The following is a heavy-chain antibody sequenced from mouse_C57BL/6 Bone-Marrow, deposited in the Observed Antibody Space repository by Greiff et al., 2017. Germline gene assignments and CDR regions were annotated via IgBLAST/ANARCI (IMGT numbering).Heavy chain of an antibody. CDR1: GFTFSSYA. D-gene: IGHD1-1*01. Sequence: DVHLVESGEGLVKPGGSLKLSCAASGFTFSSYAMSWVRQTPEKRLEWVAYISSGGDYIYYADTVKGRFTISRDNARNTLYLQMSSLKSEDTAMYYCTREGEIYYYGSSYYAMDYWGQGTSVTVSS. CDR2: ISSGGDYI. CDR3: TREGEIYYYGSSYYAMDY. V-gene: IGHV5-9-1*02. J-gene: IGHJ4*01.